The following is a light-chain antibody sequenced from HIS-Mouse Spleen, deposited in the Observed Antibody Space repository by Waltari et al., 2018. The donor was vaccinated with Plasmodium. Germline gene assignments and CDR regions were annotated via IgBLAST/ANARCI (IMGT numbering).Light chain of an antibody. V-gene: IGKV3-15*01. J-gene: IGKJ4*01. CDR1: QSVSSN. Sequence: EIVMTQSPATLSVSPGERATRPCRASQSVSSNLAWYQQKPGQAPRLLIYGASTRATGIPARFSGSGSGTEFTLTISSMQSEDFAVYYCQQYNNWHALTFGGGTKVEIK. CDR2: GAS. CDR3: QQYNNWHALT.